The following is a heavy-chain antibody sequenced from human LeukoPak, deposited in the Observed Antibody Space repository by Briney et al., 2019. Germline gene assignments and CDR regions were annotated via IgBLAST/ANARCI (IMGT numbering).Heavy chain of an antibody. CDR2: IYYSGST. V-gene: IGHV4-59*01. CDR1: GGSISSYY. CDR3: ARDSEDYVWGSYRSTQGFDY. Sequence: SETLSLTXTVSGGSISSYYWSWIRQPPGKGLEWIGYIYYSGSTNYNPSPKSRVTISVDTSKNQFSLKLSSVTAADTAVYYCARDSEDYVWGSYRSTQGFDYWGQGTLVTVSS. D-gene: IGHD3-16*02. J-gene: IGHJ4*02.